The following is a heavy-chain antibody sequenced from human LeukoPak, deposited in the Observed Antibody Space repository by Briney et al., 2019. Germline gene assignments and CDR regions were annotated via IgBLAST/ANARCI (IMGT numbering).Heavy chain of an antibody. Sequence: PGGSLSLSCAASGFTFSSYGMHWVRQAPGKGLEWVAFIRYDGSNKYYADSVKGRFTISRDNSKNTLYLQMNSLRAEDTAVYYCAILIGAIVVVPAARPPFEYYFDYWGQGTLVTVSS. V-gene: IGHV3-30*02. CDR1: GFTFSSYG. J-gene: IGHJ4*02. CDR2: IRYDGSNK. D-gene: IGHD2-2*01. CDR3: AILIGAIVVVPAARPPFEYYFDY.